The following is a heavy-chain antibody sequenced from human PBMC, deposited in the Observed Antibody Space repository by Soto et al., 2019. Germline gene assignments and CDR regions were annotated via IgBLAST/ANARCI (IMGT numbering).Heavy chain of an antibody. J-gene: IGHJ4*02. D-gene: IGHD4-17*01. CDR2: ISDSGNSR. V-gene: IGHV3-23*01. CDR3: ATYGVPDY. Sequence: PGGSLRLSCAASGFTFSSYAMHWVRQAPGKGLEWVSSISDSGNSRYYADSVKGRFTISRDNSKNTLYLQMNSLRAEDTAVYYCATYGVPDYWGQGTLVTVSS. CDR1: GFTFSSYA.